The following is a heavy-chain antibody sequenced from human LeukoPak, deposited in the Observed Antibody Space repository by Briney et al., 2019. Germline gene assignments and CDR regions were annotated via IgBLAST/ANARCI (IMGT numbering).Heavy chain of an antibody. V-gene: IGHV3-23*01. J-gene: IGHJ4*02. Sequence: GGSLRLSCAASGFTFSSYAMSWVRQDPGKGLEWVSAISGSGGSTYYADSVKGRFTISRDNSKNTLYLQMNSLRAEDTAVYYCANGVRDRGVIITWGFDYWGQGTLVTVSS. CDR1: GFTFSSYA. CDR2: ISGSGGST. D-gene: IGHD3-10*01. CDR3: ANGVRDRGVIITWGFDY.